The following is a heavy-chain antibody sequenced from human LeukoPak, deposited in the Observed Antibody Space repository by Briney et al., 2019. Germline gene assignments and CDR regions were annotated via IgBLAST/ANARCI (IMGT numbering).Heavy chain of an antibody. CDR1: GFTFTSSA. V-gene: IGHV1-58*01. CDR2: IVVGSGNT. Sequence: SVKVSCKASGFTFTSSAVQWVRQARGQRLEWIGWIVVGSGNTNYAQKFQERVTITRDMSTSTAYMELSSLRSEDTAVYYCAAEHWHSSSWGYYFDYWGQGTLVTVSS. D-gene: IGHD6-13*01. J-gene: IGHJ4*02. CDR3: AAEHWHSSSWGYYFDY.